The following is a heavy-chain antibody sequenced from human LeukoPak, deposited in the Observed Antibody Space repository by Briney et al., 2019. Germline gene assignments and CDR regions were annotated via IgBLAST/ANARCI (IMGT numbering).Heavy chain of an antibody. D-gene: IGHD2-2*01. J-gene: IGHJ4*02. Sequence: PSETLSLTCTVSGGSISSSSYYWGWIRQPPGKGLEWIGSIYYSGSTYYNPSLKSRVTISVDTSKNQFSLKLSSVTAADTAVYYCARRRYIVLVPAVWDYRGQGTLVTVSS. CDR2: IYYSGST. CDR1: GGSISSSSYY. V-gene: IGHV4-39*01. CDR3: ARRRYIVLVPAVWDY.